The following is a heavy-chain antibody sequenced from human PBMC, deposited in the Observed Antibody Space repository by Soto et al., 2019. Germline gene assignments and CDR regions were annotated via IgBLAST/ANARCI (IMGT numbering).Heavy chain of an antibody. CDR3: ARGRYGDY. D-gene: IGHD1-1*01. V-gene: IGHV1-18*01. CDR1: GYTFTSYG. Sequence: QVHLVQSGAEVKKPGASVKVSCKASGYTFTSYGITWVRQAPGQGLEWMGWISAHNGNTDYAHKLQGSVIVPTVTTTCTAYMELRSLRSDDTALYYCARGRYGDYWGQGALVTVSS. J-gene: IGHJ4*02. CDR2: ISAHNGNT.